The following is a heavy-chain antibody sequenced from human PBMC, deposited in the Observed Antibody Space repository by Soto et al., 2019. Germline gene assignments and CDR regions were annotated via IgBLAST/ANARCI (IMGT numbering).Heavy chain of an antibody. CDR1: GFTFSSYS. V-gene: IGHV3-21*01. Sequence: EVQLVESGGGLVKPGGSLRLSCAASGFTFSSYSMNWVRKAPGKGLEWVSSISSSRSYIYYADSVRGRFTISRDDATNSLYLQMNSLRAEDTAVYYCARDPSMVRGENWYFDLWGRGTLVTVSS. CDR2: ISSSRSYI. D-gene: IGHD3-10*01. CDR3: ARDPSMVRGENWYFDL. J-gene: IGHJ2*01.